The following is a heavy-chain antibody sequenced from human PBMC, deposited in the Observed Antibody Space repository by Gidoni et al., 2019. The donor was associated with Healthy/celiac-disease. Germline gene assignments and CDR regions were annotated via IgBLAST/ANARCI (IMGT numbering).Heavy chain of an antibody. J-gene: IGHJ6*02. Sequence: QVQLVQSGAEVKKPGASVKVSCKASGYTFTGYYMHWVRQAPGQGLEWMGWINPNSGGTNYAQKFQGWVTMTRDTSISTAYMELSRLRSDDTAVYYCARDPGIAAAGDYYYYYGMDVWGQGTTVTVSS. CDR3: ARDPGIAAAGDYYYYYGMDV. V-gene: IGHV1-2*04. CDR2: INPNSGGT. D-gene: IGHD6-13*01. CDR1: GYTFTGYY.